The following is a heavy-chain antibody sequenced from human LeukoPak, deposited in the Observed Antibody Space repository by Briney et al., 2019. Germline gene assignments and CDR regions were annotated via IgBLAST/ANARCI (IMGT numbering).Heavy chain of an antibody. CDR3: VKDALYGSGTYYNS. V-gene: IGHV3-23*01. J-gene: IGHJ5*02. D-gene: IGHD3-10*01. Sequence: PGGSLRLSCAASGFTFSSYGMSWVRQAPGKGLEWVSAIGGTAGGTYYADSVKGRFTISRDNSKNTLSLQMNSLGAEDTAVYYCVKDALYGSGTYYNSWGQGTLVNVSS. CDR2: IGGTAGGT. CDR1: GFTFSSYG.